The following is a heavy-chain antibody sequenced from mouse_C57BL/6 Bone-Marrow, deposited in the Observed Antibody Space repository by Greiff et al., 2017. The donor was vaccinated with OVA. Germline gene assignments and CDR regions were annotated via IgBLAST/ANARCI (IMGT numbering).Heavy chain of an antibody. CDR2: ISDGGSYT. CDR1: GFTFSSYA. D-gene: IGHD1-1*01. V-gene: IGHV5-4*01. Sequence: EVHLVESGGGLVKPGGSLKLSCAASGFTFSSYAMSWVRQTPEKRLEWVATISDGGSYTYYPDNVKGRFTISRDNAKNNLYLQMSHLKSEDTAMYYCARYGSSYEAMDYWGQGTSVTVSS. CDR3: ARYGSSYEAMDY. J-gene: IGHJ4*01.